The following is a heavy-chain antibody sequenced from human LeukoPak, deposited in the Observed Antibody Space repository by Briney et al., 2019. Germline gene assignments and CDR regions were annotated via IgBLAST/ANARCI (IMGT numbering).Heavy chain of an antibody. Sequence: SETLSLTCTVSGYSINSGYYWGWIRQPPGKGLEWIGSIYHSGSTYYNPSLKSRVTISVDTSKNQFSLKLSSVTAADTAVYYCARKTSSWYSVAGNDAFDIWGQGTMVTVSS. CDR2: IYHSGST. V-gene: IGHV4-38-2*02. D-gene: IGHD6-13*01. CDR3: ARKTSSWYSVAGNDAFDI. J-gene: IGHJ3*02. CDR1: GYSINSGYY.